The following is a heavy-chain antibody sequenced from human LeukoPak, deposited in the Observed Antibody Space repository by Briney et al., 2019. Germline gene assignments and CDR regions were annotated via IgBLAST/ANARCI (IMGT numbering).Heavy chain of an antibody. Sequence: VASVKVSCQVSGYTLTELSMHWVRQAPGKGREWMGGFDPEDGETIYAQKFQGRVTMTEDTSTDTAYMELSSLRSEDTAVYYCATPLWEGYGMDVWGQGTTVTVSS. CDR2: FDPEDGET. D-gene: IGHD3-10*01. CDR1: GYTLTELS. V-gene: IGHV1-24*01. CDR3: ATPLWEGYGMDV. J-gene: IGHJ6*02.